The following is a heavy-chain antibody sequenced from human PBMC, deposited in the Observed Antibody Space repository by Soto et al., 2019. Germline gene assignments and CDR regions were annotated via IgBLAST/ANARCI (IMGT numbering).Heavy chain of an antibody. CDR3: AREGSYYYYGMDV. CDR1: GFTFISYS. D-gene: IGHD1-26*01. CDR2: ISSSSSTI. Sequence: GSLRLSCAASGFTFISYSMNWVRQAPWKGLEWVSYISSSSSTIYYADSVKGRFTISRDNAKNSLYLQMNSLRAEDTAVYYCAREGSYYYYGMDVWGQGTTVTVS. V-gene: IGHV3-48*01. J-gene: IGHJ6*02.